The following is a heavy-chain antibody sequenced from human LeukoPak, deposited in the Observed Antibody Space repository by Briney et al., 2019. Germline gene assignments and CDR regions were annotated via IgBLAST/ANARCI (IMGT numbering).Heavy chain of an antibody. V-gene: IGHV3-7*04. CDR2: IKQDGSEK. Sequence: GGSLRLSCAASGFTFSSFWMTWVRQAPGKGLEWVANIKQDGSEKYYVDSVRGRFTISRDNATNSLYLQMNSLRAEDTAVYYCARGLNYFDYWGQGTLVTVSS. CDR1: GFTFSSFW. CDR3: ARGLNYFDY. J-gene: IGHJ4*02.